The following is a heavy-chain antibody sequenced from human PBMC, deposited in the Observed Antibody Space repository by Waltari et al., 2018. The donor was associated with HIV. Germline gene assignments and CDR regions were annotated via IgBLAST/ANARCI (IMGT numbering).Heavy chain of an antibody. J-gene: IGHJ4*02. CDR2: TRSKTYGGTT. Sequence: EVQLVESGGGLVQPGRSLRLSCTASGFTFGVYAMSWVRQGPGKGLEWGGFTRSKTYGGTTEDAASVKGRFTISRDDSKSIAYLQMNSLKSEDTAVYYCSRVGAAAAVTLDYWGQGTLVTVSS. D-gene: IGHD6-13*01. CDR1: GFTFGVYA. V-gene: IGHV3-49*04. CDR3: SRVGAAAAVTLDY.